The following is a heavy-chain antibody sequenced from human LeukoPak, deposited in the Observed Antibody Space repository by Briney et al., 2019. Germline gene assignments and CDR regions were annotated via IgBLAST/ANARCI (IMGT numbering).Heavy chain of an antibody. D-gene: IGHD6-13*01. V-gene: IGHV3-11*01. CDR1: GFTFSDYY. CDR2: ISSSGSTI. Sequence: GGSLRLSCAASGFTFSDYYMSWIRQAPGKGLEWVSYISSSGSTIYYADSVKGRFTISRDNAKNSLYLQMNSLRAEDTAVYYCARERRYSSSHNWFDPWGQGTLVTVSS. CDR3: ARERRYSSSHNWFDP. J-gene: IGHJ5*02.